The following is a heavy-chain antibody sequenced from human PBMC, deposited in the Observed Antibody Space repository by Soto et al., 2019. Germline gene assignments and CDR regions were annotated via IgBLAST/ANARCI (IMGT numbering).Heavy chain of an antibody. CDR1: GGSIRSYY. CDR3: ARIPSP. D-gene: IGHD2-21*01. Sequence: SETLSLTCTVSGGSIRSYYWSWIRQPPGKGLEWIGNIYYSGSTNYNPSLKSRVTISVDTSKNRFSLKLSSVTAADTAVYYCARIPSPWGQGTLVTVS. CDR2: IYYSGST. V-gene: IGHV4-59*12. J-gene: IGHJ5*02.